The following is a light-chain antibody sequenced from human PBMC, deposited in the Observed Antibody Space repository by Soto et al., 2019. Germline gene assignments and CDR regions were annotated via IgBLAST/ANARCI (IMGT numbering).Light chain of an antibody. Sequence: QLVLTQSPSASASLGASVKLTCTLSSGHSRYVIAWHQQQPEKGPRYLMKVSSDGSHNKGDGIPDRFSSSSSGAERYLTISSLQSEDEADYYCQTWGTGIRVFGGGTKLTVL. CDR1: SGHSRYV. V-gene: IGLV4-69*01. CDR3: QTWGTGIRV. J-gene: IGLJ3*02. CDR2: VSSDGSH.